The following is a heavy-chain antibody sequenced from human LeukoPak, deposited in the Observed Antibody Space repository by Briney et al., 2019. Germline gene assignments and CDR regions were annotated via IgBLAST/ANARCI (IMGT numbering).Heavy chain of an antibody. CDR3: HVSTARNFDY. Sequence: SETLSLTCTVSGDSISSSSNYWGWLRQPPGTGLEWIGSIYYSGSTYYNPSLKSRVTITVDTSKNQFSLKLSSVTAADTAVYYCHVSTARNFDYWGLGTLVTVSS. J-gene: IGHJ4*02. V-gene: IGHV4-39*01. D-gene: IGHD1-26*01. CDR1: GDSISSSSNY. CDR2: IYYSGST.